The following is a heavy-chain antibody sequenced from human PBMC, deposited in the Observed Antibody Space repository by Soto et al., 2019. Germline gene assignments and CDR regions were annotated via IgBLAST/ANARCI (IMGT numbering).Heavy chain of an antibody. V-gene: IGHV1-69*01. CDR1: GGTFSTYP. CDR2: IIPLFGTT. J-gene: IGHJ5*02. Sequence: QVQLVQSGAEVRMPGSSVKVSCKASGGTFSTYPINWVRQAPGQGLEWMGGIIPLFGTTNYAKKFKGRVTITADESTSTAYMELSSLRAEDAAVYYCARGANHGSSWYFWFDPWGQGTLVTVSS. CDR3: ARGANHGSSWYFWFDP. D-gene: IGHD6-13*01.